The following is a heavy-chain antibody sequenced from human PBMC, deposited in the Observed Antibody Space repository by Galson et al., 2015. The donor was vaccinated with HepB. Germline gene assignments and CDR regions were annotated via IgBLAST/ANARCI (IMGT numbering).Heavy chain of an antibody. CDR2: IRSKANSYAT. J-gene: IGHJ4*02. CDR1: GFTFSGSA. Sequence: SLRLSCAASGFTFSGSAMHWVRQASGKGLEWVGRIRSKANSYATAYAASVKGRFTISRDDSKNTAYLQMNSLKTEDTAVYYCTRPGAVSDFDYWGQGTLVTVSS. D-gene: IGHD2-8*01. V-gene: IGHV3-73*01. CDR3: TRPGAVSDFDY.